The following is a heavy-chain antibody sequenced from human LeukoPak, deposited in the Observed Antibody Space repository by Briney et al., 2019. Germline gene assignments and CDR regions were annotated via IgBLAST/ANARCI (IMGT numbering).Heavy chain of an antibody. CDR2: MNPNSGNT. J-gene: IGHJ5*02. CDR3: ARTGYSSGWYLRWFDP. V-gene: IGHV1-8*01. D-gene: IGHD6-19*01. CDR1: GYTFTSYD. Sequence: ASVKVSCKASGYTFTSYDINWVRQATGQGLEWMGWMNPNSGNTGYAQKFQGRVTITRDTSASTAYMELSSRRSEDTAVYYCARTGYSSGWYLRWFDPWGQGTLVTVSS.